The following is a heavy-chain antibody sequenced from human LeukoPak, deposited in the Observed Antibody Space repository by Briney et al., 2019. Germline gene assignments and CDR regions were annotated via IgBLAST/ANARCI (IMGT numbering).Heavy chain of an antibody. V-gene: IGHV1-18*01. CDR3: ATLEYSSSFPPFDY. J-gene: IGHJ4*02. CDR1: GYTFTSYG. Sequence: ASVKVSCKASGYTFTSYGISWVRQAPGQGLEWMGWISAYNGNTNYAQKFQGRVTMTRDTSISTAYMELSRLRSDDTAVYYCATLEYSSSFPPFDYWGQGTLVTVSS. CDR2: ISAYNGNT. D-gene: IGHD6-6*01.